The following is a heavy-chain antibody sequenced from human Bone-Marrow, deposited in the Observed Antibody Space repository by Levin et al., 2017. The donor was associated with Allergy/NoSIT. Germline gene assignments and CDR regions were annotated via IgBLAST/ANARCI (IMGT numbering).Heavy chain of an antibody. CDR1: GFTFSDYA. CDR3: AKAGATVTTGFDY. D-gene: IGHD4-17*01. Sequence: GESLKISCAASGFTFSDYAMNWVRQAPGKGLEWVSVITSTGSTTYYADSVRGRFSISRDNSKNTLYLQMMSLRAEDTAVYFCAKAGATVTTGFDYWGQGTLVTVSS. J-gene: IGHJ4*02. CDR2: ITSTGSTT. V-gene: IGHV3-23*01.